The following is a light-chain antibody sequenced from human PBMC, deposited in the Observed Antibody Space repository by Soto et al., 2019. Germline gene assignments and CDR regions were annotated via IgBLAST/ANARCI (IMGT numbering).Light chain of an antibody. CDR1: QSISSW. CDR3: QQSYSTPLT. J-gene: IGKJ4*01. Sequence: GDRVTITCRASQSISSWLAWYQQKPGKAPKLLIYDASSLQSGVPSRFSGRGSWTDFTLTISSLQPEDFATYYCQQSYSTPLTFGGGTKVDIK. CDR2: DAS. V-gene: IGKV1-5*01.